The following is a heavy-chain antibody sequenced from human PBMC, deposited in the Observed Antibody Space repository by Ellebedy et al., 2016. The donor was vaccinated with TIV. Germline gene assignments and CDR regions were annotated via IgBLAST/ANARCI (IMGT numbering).Heavy chain of an antibody. CDR1: GYTFTSYY. Sequence: AASVKVSCKASGYTFTSYYMHWVRQAPGQGLEWMGIINPSGGSTSYAQKLQGRVTMTRDTSTSTVYMELSSLRSEDTAVYYCARSPTTVTTTPTGWFDPWGQGTLVTVSS. J-gene: IGHJ5*02. V-gene: IGHV1-46*04. D-gene: IGHD4-17*01. CDR3: ARSPTTVTTTPTGWFDP. CDR2: INPSGGST.